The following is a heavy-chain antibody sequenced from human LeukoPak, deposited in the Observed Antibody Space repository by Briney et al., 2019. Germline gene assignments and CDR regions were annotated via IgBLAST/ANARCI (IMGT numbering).Heavy chain of an antibody. D-gene: IGHD1-14*01. Sequence: ASVKVSCKASGYTFTSYDINWVRQATGQGLEWMGWIIPIFGTANYAQKFQGRVTITTDESTSTAYMELSSLRSEDTAVYYCAREPGRDYYYYMDVWGKGTTVTVSS. CDR3: AREPGRDYYYYMDV. CDR2: IIPIFGTA. V-gene: IGHV1-69*05. J-gene: IGHJ6*03. CDR1: GYTFTSYD.